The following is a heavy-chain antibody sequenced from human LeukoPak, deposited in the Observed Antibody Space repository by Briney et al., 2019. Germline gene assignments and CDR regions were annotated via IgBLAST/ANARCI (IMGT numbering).Heavy chain of an antibody. CDR1: GGSFSGYY. Sequence: SETLSLTCAVYGGSFSGYYWSWIRQPPGKGLEWIGEINHSGSTNYNPSLKSRVTISVDTSKNQFSLKLSSVTAADTAVYYCARSGRYCSSTSCFLPAYYYYYYYMDVWGKGTTVTISS. J-gene: IGHJ6*03. D-gene: IGHD2-2*01. CDR2: INHSGST. V-gene: IGHV4-34*01. CDR3: ARSGRYCSSTSCFLPAYYYYYYYMDV.